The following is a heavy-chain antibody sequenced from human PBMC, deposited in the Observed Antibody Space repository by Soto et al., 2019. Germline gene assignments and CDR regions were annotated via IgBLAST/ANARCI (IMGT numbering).Heavy chain of an antibody. CDR3: ARDSYGSGSYYNY. CDR2: IYHSGST. D-gene: IGHD3-10*01. J-gene: IGHJ4*02. CDR1: GYSISSGYY. V-gene: IGHV4-38-2*02. Sequence: SETLSLTCTVSGYSISSGYYWGWIRQPPGKGLEWIGSIYHSGSTYYNPSLKSRVTISVDTSKNQFSLKLSSVTAADTAVYYCARDSYGSGSYYNYWGQGTLVTVSS.